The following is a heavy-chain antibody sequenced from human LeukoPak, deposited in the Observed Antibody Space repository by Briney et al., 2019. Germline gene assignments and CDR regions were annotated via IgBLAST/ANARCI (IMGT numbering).Heavy chain of an antibody. CDR1: GGPIGSSTYY. CDR2: IYYSGST. Sequence: SETLSHTCSVSGGPIGSSTYYWGWIRQPPGKGLEWIGSIYYSGSTYYNPSLKSRVTISVDTSKNQFSLKLSSVTAADTAVYYCARDRFSSSWYGDAFDIWGQGTMVTVSS. J-gene: IGHJ3*02. D-gene: IGHD6-13*01. V-gene: IGHV4-39*07. CDR3: ARDRFSSSWYGDAFDI.